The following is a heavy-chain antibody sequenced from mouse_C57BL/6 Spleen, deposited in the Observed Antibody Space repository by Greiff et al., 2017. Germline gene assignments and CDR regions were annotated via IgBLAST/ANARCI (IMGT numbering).Heavy chain of an antibody. CDR3: ARGIYYYGSSSYYFDY. CDR2: INPNNGGT. V-gene: IGHV1-26*01. J-gene: IGHJ2*01. CDR1: GYTFTDYY. D-gene: IGHD1-1*01. Sequence: EVQLQQSGPELVKPGASVKISCKASGYTFTDYYMNWVKQSHGKSLEWIGDINPNNGGTSYNQKFKGKATLTVDKSSSTAYMELRSLTSEDSAVYYCARGIYYYGSSSYYFDYWGQGTTLTVSS.